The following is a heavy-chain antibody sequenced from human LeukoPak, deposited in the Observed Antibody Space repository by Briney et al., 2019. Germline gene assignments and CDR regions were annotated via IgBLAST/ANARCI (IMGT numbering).Heavy chain of an antibody. Sequence: PGGSLRLSCAASGFTFSSYEMKWVRQAPGKGLEWVSLISGDGGSTYYADSVKGRFTISRDNSKNSLHLQMNSLRTEDTALYYCAKPPYSSGWYGMDVWGQGTTVTVSS. CDR1: GFTFSSYE. CDR2: ISGDGGST. D-gene: IGHD6-19*01. V-gene: IGHV3-43*02. CDR3: AKPPYSSGWYGMDV. J-gene: IGHJ6*02.